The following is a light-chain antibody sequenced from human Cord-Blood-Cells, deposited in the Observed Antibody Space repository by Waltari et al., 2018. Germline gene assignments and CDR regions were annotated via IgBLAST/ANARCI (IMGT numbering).Light chain of an antibody. CDR3: QQSYSTPYT. CDR2: AAS. Sequence: IQQIPPPSSSPASVVDSVTITCWASQSISSYLNWYQQKPGKAPKLLIYAASSLQSGVPSRFSGSGSGTDFTLTISSLQPEDFATYYCQQSYSTPYTFGQGTKLEIK. J-gene: IGKJ2*01. V-gene: IGKV1-39*01. CDR1: QSISSY.